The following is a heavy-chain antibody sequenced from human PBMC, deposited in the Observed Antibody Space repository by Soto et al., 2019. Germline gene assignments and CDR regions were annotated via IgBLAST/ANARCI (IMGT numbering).Heavy chain of an antibody. Sequence: QVQLVESGGGVVQPGRSLRLSCAASGFTFSSYGMHWVRQAPGQGLEWVAVISYDGSNKYYADSVKGRFTISRDNSKNTLYLQMNSLRAEDTAVYYCAKTGQQWGMDVWGQGTTVTVSS. D-gene: IGHD6-19*01. CDR3: AKTGQQWGMDV. V-gene: IGHV3-30*18. CDR2: ISYDGSNK. J-gene: IGHJ6*02. CDR1: GFTFSSYG.